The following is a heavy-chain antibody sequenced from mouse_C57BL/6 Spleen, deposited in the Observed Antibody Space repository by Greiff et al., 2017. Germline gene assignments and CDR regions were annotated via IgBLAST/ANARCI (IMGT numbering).Heavy chain of an antibody. J-gene: IGHJ4*01. Sequence: EVQLQQSGPELVKPGASVKISCKASGYSFTDYNMNWVKQSNGKSLEWIGVINPNYGTTSYNQKFKGKATLTVDQSSTTAYMQLNSLTSEDSAVYYCARSYYSNPYYYAMDYWGQGTSVTVSS. D-gene: IGHD2-5*01. CDR1: GYSFTDYN. V-gene: IGHV1-39*01. CDR3: ARSYYSNPYYYAMDY. CDR2: INPNYGTT.